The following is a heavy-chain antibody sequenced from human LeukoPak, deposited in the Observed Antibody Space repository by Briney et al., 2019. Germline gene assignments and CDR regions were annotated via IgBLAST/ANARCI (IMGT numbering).Heavy chain of an antibody. Sequence: ASVKVSCKASGGTFSSYAISWVRQAPGQGLEWMGWISAYNGNTNYAQKLQGRVTMTTDTSTSTAYMELRSLRSDDTAVYYCARDQGYDSSGHPAFDYWGQGTLVTVSS. V-gene: IGHV1-18*01. CDR2: ISAYNGNT. D-gene: IGHD3-22*01. CDR3: ARDQGYDSSGHPAFDY. CDR1: GGTFSSYA. J-gene: IGHJ4*02.